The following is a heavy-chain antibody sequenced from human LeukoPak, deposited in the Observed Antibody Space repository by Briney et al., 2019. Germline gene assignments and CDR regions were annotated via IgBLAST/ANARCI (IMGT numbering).Heavy chain of an antibody. CDR1: SGSFSGYY. D-gene: IGHD6-19*01. Sequence: TSETLSLTCAVYSGSFSGYYWSWIRQPPGKGLEWIGEINHSGSTNYNPSLKSRVTIAVDTSKNQFSLKLSSVTAADTAVYYCARVGSSGWYVDDYWGQGTLVTVSS. J-gene: IGHJ4*02. CDR3: ARVGSSGWYVDDY. CDR2: INHSGST. V-gene: IGHV4-34*01.